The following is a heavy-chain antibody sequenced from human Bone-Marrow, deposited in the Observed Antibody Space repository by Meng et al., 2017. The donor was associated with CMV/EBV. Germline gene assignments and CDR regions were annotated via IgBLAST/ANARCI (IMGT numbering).Heavy chain of an antibody. Sequence: ASVKVFCKASGYTFTSYDINWVRQATGQGLEWMGWMNPNSGNTGYAQKFQGRVTMTRNTSISTAYMELSSLRSEDTAVYYCERVWYSSSWYGPWDYYYGMDVWGQGTTVTVSS. CDR1: GYTFTSYD. CDR2: MNPNSGNT. V-gene: IGHV1-8*01. CDR3: ERVWYSSSWYGPWDYYYGMDV. D-gene: IGHD6-13*01. J-gene: IGHJ6*02.